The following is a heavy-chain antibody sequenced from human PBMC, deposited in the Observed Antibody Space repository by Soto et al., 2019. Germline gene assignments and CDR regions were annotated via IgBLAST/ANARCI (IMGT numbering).Heavy chain of an antibody. J-gene: IGHJ4*02. CDR1: GFTFNTYA. D-gene: IGHD2-15*01. CDR2: ISGNGDRT. Sequence: EVQLLESGGGLVQPGGSLRLSCVASGFTFNTYAMSWVRQAPGTGLEWVSAISGNGDRTYYADSVKGRLTISRDNSKNTLYLQMNSLRAEDTAVYYCAKSQTRYCGGGTCYSDTSVPSAFSYGFHSWGQGTLVSVSS. CDR3: AKSQTRYCGGGTCYSDTSVPSAFSYGFHS. V-gene: IGHV3-23*01.